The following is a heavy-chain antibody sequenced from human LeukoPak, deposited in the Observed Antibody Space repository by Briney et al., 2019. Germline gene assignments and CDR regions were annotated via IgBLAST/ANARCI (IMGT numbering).Heavy chain of an antibody. CDR1: GYNFTNYW. J-gene: IGHJ4*02. CDR2: IYPGDSDI. CDR3: ARSASGYFDWLPDY. D-gene: IGHD3-9*01. Sequence: GESLKISCKGSGYNFTNYWIGWVRQMPVKGLEWMGIIYPGDSDIRYSPSFQGQVTISADKSISTAYLQWSSLKASDTAMYYCARSASGYFDWLPDYWGQGTLVTVSS. V-gene: IGHV5-51*01.